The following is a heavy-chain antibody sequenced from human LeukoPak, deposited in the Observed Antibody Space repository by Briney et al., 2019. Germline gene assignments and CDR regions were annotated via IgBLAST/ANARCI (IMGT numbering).Heavy chain of an antibody. Sequence: GGSLRLSCAASGFTFSSYGMHWVRQASGKGLEWVAVISYDGSHKYSADSVKGRFTISRDNSKNTLYLQMNSLRTEDTAVYFCSASRPHYGDYYGLDVWGHGTTVTVSS. CDR3: SASRPHYGDYYGLDV. CDR1: GFTFSSYG. J-gene: IGHJ6*02. V-gene: IGHV3-30*03. D-gene: IGHD4/OR15-4a*01. CDR2: ISYDGSHK.